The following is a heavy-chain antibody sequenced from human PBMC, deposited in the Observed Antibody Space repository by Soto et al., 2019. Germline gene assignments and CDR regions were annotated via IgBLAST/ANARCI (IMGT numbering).Heavy chain of an antibody. D-gene: IGHD3-10*01. CDR3: ARLVRGVMFFSYYYYMDV. CDR1: GFTFSSYW. Sequence: GGSLRLSCAASGFTFSSYWMSWVRQAPGKGLEWVANIKQDGSEKYYVDSVKGRFTISRDNAKNSLYLQMNSLRAEDTAVYYCARLVRGVMFFSYYYYMDVWGKGTTVTVSS. J-gene: IGHJ6*03. CDR2: IKQDGSEK. V-gene: IGHV3-7*01.